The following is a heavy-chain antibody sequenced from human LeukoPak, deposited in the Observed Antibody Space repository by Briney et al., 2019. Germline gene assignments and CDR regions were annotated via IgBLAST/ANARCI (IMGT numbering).Heavy chain of an antibody. V-gene: IGHV1-69*05. CDR2: IIPIFGTA. CDR3: ARVAFLGPYYYYYMDV. J-gene: IGHJ6*03. Sequence: SVKVSCKASGGTFSSYAISWVRQAPGQGLEWMGRIIPIFGTANYAQKFQGRVTITTDESTSTAYMELSSLRSEDTVVYYCARVAFLGPYYYYYMDVWGKGTTVTVSS. CDR1: GGTFSSYA. D-gene: IGHD7-27*01.